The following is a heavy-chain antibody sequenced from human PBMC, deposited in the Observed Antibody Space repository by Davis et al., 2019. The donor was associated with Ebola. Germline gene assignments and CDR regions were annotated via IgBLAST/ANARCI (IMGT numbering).Heavy chain of an antibody. CDR2: VSYSSGYI. CDR3: AREGYLVATLPFDS. J-gene: IGHJ1*01. CDR1: GFTFSSYN. D-gene: IGHD3-9*01. V-gene: IGHV3-21*04. Sequence: GGSLRLSCAASGFTFSSYNMNWVRQAPGKGLEWVASVSYSSGYIYYADSVKGRFTISRDNTKNSLYLQMNSLRAEDTAVYFCAREGYLVATLPFDSWGQGTLVTVSS.